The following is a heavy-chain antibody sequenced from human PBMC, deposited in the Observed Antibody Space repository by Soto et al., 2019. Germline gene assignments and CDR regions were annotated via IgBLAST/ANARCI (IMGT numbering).Heavy chain of an antibody. CDR1: GFSLTTSGVG. Sequence: QLTLKESGPTLVKPTQTLTLTCTFSGFSLTTSGVGVAWIRQTPGKALEWLTLIYWDDDKRYSPSLNRRLTITKDTSKNQVVLTLTNMDPTDTATYYCARGRGPGDRRSWYFDLWGRGTLVTVSS. CDR2: IYWDDDK. CDR3: ARGRGPGDRRSWYFDL. V-gene: IGHV2-5*02. J-gene: IGHJ2*01. D-gene: IGHD1-26*01.